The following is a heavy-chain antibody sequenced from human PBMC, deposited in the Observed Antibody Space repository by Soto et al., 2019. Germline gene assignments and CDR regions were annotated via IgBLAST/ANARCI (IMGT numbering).Heavy chain of an antibody. Sequence: EVQLVESGGGLVQPGGSLRLACAASGFTFSAYNMNWVRRAPGKGLEWVSSISGRSSTIYDPDSVKGRFTISRDNAKNSLYLQMHSLRNEDTAVYYCARDHYYGSGGRLYYYGLDVWGQGTTVTVSS. CDR1: GFTFSAYN. D-gene: IGHD3-10*01. CDR2: ISGRSSTI. CDR3: ARDHYYGSGGRLYYYGLDV. V-gene: IGHV3-48*02. J-gene: IGHJ6*02.